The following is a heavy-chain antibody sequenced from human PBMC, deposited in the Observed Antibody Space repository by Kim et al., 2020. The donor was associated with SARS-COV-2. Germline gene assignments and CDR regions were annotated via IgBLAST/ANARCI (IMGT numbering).Heavy chain of an antibody. V-gene: IGHV4-34*01. Sequence: SETLSLTCAVYGGSFSGYYWSWIRQPPGKGLEWIGEINHSGSTNYNPSLKSRVTISVDTSKNQFSLKLSSVTAADTAVYYCARGRFRKIAVASYFDYWGQGTLVTVSS. CDR1: GGSFSGYY. CDR3: ARGRFRKIAVASYFDY. J-gene: IGHJ4*02. D-gene: IGHD6-19*01. CDR2: INHSGST.